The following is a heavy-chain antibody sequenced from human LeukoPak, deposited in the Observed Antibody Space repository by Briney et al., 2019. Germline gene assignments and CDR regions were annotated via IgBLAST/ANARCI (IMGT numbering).Heavy chain of an antibody. CDR2: IKPDGYEK. CDR1: GFTFSNFW. Sequence: GGSLRLSCVASGFTFSNFWMNWVRQAPGKGPEWVANIKPDGYEKYYVDSVKGRFTISRDNTKNLLYLQMNSLRAEDTAVYYCRKGRYDDSAWDQGTLVTVSS. J-gene: IGHJ5*02. V-gene: IGHV3-7*01. CDR3: RKGRYDDSA. D-gene: IGHD4-17*01.